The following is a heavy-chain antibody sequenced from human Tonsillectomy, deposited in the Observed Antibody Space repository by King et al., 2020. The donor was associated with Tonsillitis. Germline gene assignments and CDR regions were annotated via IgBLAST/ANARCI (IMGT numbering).Heavy chain of an antibody. CDR1: GFTFSSYA. J-gene: IGHJ6*03. V-gene: IGHV3-64D*06. CDR2: ISSNGGST. D-gene: IGHD3-3*01. CDR3: VKDRSWITIFGVVKTENYYYYYMDV. Sequence: VQLVESGGGLVQPGGSLRLSCSASGFTFSSYAMHWVRQAPGKGLEYVSAISSNGGSTYYADSVKGRFTISRDNSKNTLYLQMSSLRAEETAVYYCVKDRSWITIFGVVKTENYYYYYMDVWGKGTTVTVSS.